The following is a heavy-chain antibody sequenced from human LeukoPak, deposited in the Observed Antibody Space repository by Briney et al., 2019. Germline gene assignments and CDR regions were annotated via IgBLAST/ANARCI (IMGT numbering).Heavy chain of an antibody. J-gene: IGHJ4*02. Sequence: GGSLRLPCAASGFTFSSYSMNWVRQAPGKGLEWVSSISSSSSYIYYADSVKGRFTISRDNAKNSLYLQMNSLRAEDTAVYYCAREPRGYCSGGSCYPAFDYRGQGTLVTVSS. CDR1: GFTFSSYS. CDR2: ISSSSSYI. V-gene: IGHV3-21*01. D-gene: IGHD2-15*01. CDR3: AREPRGYCSGGSCYPAFDY.